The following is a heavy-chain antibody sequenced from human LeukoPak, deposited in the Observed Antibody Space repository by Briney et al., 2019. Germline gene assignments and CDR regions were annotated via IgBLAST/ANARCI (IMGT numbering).Heavy chain of an antibody. J-gene: IGHJ4*02. V-gene: IGHV3-23*01. CDR3: AKDRPYSSSWYGAGDY. CDR1: GFTFSSYA. D-gene: IGHD6-13*01. CDR2: ISGSGGST. Sequence: GGSLRLSCAASGFTFSSYAMSWVRQAPGKGLEWVSGISGSGGSTYYADSVKGRFTISRDNSKNTLYLQMNSLRSEDTAVYYCAKDRPYSSSWYGAGDYWGQGTLVTVSS.